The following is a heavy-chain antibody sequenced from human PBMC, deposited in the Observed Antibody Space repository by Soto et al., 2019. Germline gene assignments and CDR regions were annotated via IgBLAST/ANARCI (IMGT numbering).Heavy chain of an antibody. CDR3: ATLPLCKLVPGNWFDP. CDR2: INHSGST. D-gene: IGHD6-6*01. V-gene: IGHV4-34*01. Sequence: SETLSLTCAVYGGSFSGYYWSWIRQPPGKGLEWIGEINHSGSTNYNPSLKSRVTISVDTSKNQFSLKLSSVTAADTAVYYCATLPLCKLVPGNWFDPWGQGTLVTVSS. CDR1: GGSFSGYY. J-gene: IGHJ5*02.